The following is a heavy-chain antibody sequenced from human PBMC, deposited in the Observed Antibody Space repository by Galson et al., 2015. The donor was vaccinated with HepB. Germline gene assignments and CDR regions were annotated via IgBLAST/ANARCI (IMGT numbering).Heavy chain of an antibody. Sequence: SLRLSCAASGFTFSSYTMSWVRQAPGKGLEWVATIWYDGSNKYYADSMKGRFTISRDNSKNTLYLQMNSLGAEDTAVYYCAKDRVRDSRYDLDYWGQGTLVTVSS. CDR3: AKDRVRDSRYDLDY. CDR2: IWYDGSNK. D-gene: IGHD5-12*01. J-gene: IGHJ4*02. CDR1: GFTFSSYT. V-gene: IGHV3-33*06.